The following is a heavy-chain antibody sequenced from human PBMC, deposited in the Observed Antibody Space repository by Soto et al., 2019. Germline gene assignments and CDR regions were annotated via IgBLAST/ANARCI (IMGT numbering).Heavy chain of an antibody. Sequence: GGSLRLSCAASGFTFSSYGMHWVRQAPGKGLEWVAVISYDGSNKYYADSVKGRFTISRDNSKNTLYLQMNSLRAEDTAVYYCAKPDYGDLNYFDYWGQGTLVTVSS. D-gene: IGHD4-17*01. CDR1: GFTFSSYG. CDR2: ISYDGSNK. J-gene: IGHJ4*02. CDR3: AKPDYGDLNYFDY. V-gene: IGHV3-30*18.